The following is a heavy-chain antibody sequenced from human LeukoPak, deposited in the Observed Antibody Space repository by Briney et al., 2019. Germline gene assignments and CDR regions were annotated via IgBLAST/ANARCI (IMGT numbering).Heavy chain of an antibody. J-gene: IGHJ4*02. CDR1: GGSISSSNW. CDR2: IYHSGST. V-gene: IGHV4-4*02. CDR3: ASLVGATPHDY. Sequence: SETLSPTCTVSGGSISSSNWWSWVRQPPGKGLEWIGEIYHSGSTNYNPSLKSRVTISVDKSKNQFSLKLSSVTAADTAVYYCASLVGATPHDYWGQGTLVTVSS. D-gene: IGHD1-26*01.